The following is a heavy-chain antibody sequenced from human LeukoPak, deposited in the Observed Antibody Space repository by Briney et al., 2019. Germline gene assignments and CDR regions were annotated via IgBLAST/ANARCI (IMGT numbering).Heavy chain of an antibody. Sequence: PSQTLSLTCSVSGGSVSSGDYYWGWIRQPPGKGLEWIGYIYNSGSTYYNPSLMSRITISADRSRNQFSLKLSSVTAADTAVYYCARGDDAVWRGHYKHPRDFDYWGQGTLVTVSS. V-gene: IGHV4-30-4*01. CDR1: GGSVSSGDYY. J-gene: IGHJ4*02. CDR3: ARGDDAVWRGHYKHPRDFDY. D-gene: IGHD3-3*01. CDR2: IYNSGST.